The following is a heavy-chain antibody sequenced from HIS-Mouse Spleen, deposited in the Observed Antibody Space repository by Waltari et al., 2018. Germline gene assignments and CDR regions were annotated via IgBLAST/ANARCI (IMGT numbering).Heavy chain of an antibody. J-gene: IGHJ4*02. CDR1: GFSLSTSGMC. V-gene: IGHV2-70*15. CDR3: ARIAEGYTSGWYAFDY. D-gene: IGHD6-19*01. Sequence: QVTLRESGPALVKPTQTLTLTCTFSGFSLSTSGMCVSWIRQPPGKALEWLARIDWDEDKYYSPSLKTRLTISRDTSKNQVVITMTNMDPLDTATYYCARIAEGYTSGWYAFDYWGQGTLVTVSS. CDR2: IDWDEDK.